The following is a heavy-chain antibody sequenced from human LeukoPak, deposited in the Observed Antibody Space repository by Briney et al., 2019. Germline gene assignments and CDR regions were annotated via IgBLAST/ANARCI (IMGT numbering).Heavy chain of an antibody. CDR2: ISWNSGSI. CDR3: AKDVYQDYYYGSGSFDY. CDR1: GFTFDDYA. J-gene: IGHJ4*02. Sequence: GRSLRLSCAASGFTFDDYAMHWVRQAPGKGLEWVSGISWNSGSIGNADSVKGRFTISRDNAKNSLYLQMNSLRTEDMALYYCAKDVYQDYYYGSGSFDYWGQGTLVTVSS. V-gene: IGHV3-9*03. D-gene: IGHD3-10*01.